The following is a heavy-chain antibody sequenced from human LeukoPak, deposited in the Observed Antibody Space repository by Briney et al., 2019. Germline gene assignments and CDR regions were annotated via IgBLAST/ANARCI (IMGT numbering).Heavy chain of an antibody. V-gene: IGHV3-30*02. CDR3: AKVPTTVTFYYHYYGMDV. Sequence: PGGSLRLSCAASGFTFSSYGMHWVRQAPGKGLEWVAFIRYDGSNKYYADSVKGRFTISRDNSKNTLYLQMNSLRAEDTAVYYCAKVPTTVTFYYHYYGMDVWGQGTTVTVSS. CDR1: GFTFSSYG. D-gene: IGHD4-17*01. J-gene: IGHJ6*02. CDR2: IRYDGSNK.